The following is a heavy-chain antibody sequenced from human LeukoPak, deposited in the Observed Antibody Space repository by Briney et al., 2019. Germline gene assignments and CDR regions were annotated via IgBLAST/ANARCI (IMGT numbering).Heavy chain of an antibody. Sequence: GGSLRLSCAASGFTFSDHAMTWVRQTLAKGLESVSSTSAGGDITHYAESVKGRFTVSRDNTKNSLYLQMNSLRAEDTAIYYCARGNNTVAAEDYWGQGTLVTVSS. CDR3: ARGNNTVAAEDY. J-gene: IGHJ4*02. CDR1: GFTFSDHA. D-gene: IGHD6-13*01. V-gene: IGHV3-23*01. CDR2: TSAGGDIT.